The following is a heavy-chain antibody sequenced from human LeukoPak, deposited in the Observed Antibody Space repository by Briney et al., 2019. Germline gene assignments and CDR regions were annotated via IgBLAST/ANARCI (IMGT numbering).Heavy chain of an antibody. Sequence: PSETLSLTCTVSGGSVNSGSYYWNWIRQPPGKGLEWIGYIYYSGSTNYNPSLKSRVTISVDTSKNQFSLKLSSVTAADTAVYYCARAAXSGSYHSDYWGQGTLVTVSS. D-gene: IGHD1-26*01. CDR2: IYYSGST. V-gene: IGHV4-61*01. CDR1: GGSVNSGSYY. J-gene: IGHJ4*02. CDR3: ARAAXSGSYHSDY.